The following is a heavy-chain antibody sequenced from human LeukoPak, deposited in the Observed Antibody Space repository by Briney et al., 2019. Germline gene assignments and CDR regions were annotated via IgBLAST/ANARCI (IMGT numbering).Heavy chain of an antibody. CDR2: IYSGGNT. V-gene: IGHV3-66*01. CDR3: ARGAAVAGTGEVDN. D-gene: IGHD6-19*01. J-gene: IGHJ4*02. Sequence: GGSLRLSCAASGFTVSSNYMSWVRPAPGKGLEWVSGIYSGGNTYYADSVKGRFTISRDNSKNTLYLQMNSLRAEDTAVYYCARGAAVAGTGEVDNWGQGTLVTVSS. CDR1: GFTVSSNY.